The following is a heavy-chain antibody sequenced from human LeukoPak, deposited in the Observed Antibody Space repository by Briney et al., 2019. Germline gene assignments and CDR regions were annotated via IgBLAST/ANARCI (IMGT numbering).Heavy chain of an antibody. CDR3: ARDVSNIVVVPAASKTKYYYYYMDV. D-gene: IGHD2-2*01. CDR2: IYYSGST. Sequence: SETLSLTCTVSGGSISSSSYYWGWIRQPPGKGLEWIGYIYYSGSTNYNPSLKSRVTISVDTSKNQFSLKLSSVTAADTAVYYCARDVSNIVVVPAASKTKYYYYYMDVWGKGTTVTVSS. V-gene: IGHV4-61*01. CDR1: GGSISSSSYY. J-gene: IGHJ6*03.